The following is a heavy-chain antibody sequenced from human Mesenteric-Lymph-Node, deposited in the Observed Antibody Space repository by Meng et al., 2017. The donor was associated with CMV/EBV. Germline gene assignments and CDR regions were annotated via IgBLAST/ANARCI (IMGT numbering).Heavy chain of an antibody. CDR3: ARDGYDSTGLPTWFDP. D-gene: IGHD3-22*01. Sequence: SLKISCAASGFTFDDYAMHWVRQAPGKGLEWVSGISWNSGSIGYADSVKGRFTISRDNAKNSLYLQMNSLRVEDTAVYYCARDGYDSTGLPTWFDPWGQGTLVTVSS. CDR1: GFTFDDYA. V-gene: IGHV3-9*01. CDR2: ISWNSGSI. J-gene: IGHJ5*02.